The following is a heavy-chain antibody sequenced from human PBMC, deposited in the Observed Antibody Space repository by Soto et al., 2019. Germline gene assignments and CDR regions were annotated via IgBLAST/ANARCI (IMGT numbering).Heavy chain of an antibody. V-gene: IGHV1-3*01. D-gene: IGHD3-22*01. CDR2: INAGNGNT. CDR1: GYTFTSYA. CDR3: ARYYYDSSGYSPFYDY. Sequence: ASVKVSCKASGYTFTSYAMHWVRQAPGQRLEWMGWINAGNGNTKYSQEFQGRVTITRDTSASTAYMELSSLRSEDTAVYYCARYYYDSSGYSPFYDYWGQGTLVTVSS. J-gene: IGHJ4*02.